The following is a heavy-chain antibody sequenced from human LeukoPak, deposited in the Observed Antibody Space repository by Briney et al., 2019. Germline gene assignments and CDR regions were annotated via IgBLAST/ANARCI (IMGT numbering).Heavy chain of an antibody. D-gene: IGHD6-19*01. CDR1: GYSFTSYW. CDR2: IYPSDSDT. Sequence: GESLKISCKGSGYSFTSYWIGWVRQMPGKGLEWMGVIYPSDSDTRYSPSFQGQITISADKSITTAYLQWSSLKASDTAMYYCARRISVAGRVDYWGQGTLVTVSS. CDR3: ARRISVAGRVDY. J-gene: IGHJ4*02. V-gene: IGHV5-51*01.